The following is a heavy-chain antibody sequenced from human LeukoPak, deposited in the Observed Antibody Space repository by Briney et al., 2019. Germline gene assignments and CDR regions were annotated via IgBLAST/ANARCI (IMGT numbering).Heavy chain of an antibody. CDR2: INHSGST. J-gene: IGHJ5*02. D-gene: IGHD2-2*02. CDR3: ARGGFVVVPAAIRGWFDP. Sequence: SETLSLTCTVSGGSVSSANYYWSWIRQPPGKGLEWIGGINHSGSTNYNPSLKSRVTISVDTSKNQFSLKLSSVTAADTAVYYCARGGFVVVPAAIRGWFDPWGQGTLVTVSS. CDR1: GGSVSSANYY. V-gene: IGHV4-39*07.